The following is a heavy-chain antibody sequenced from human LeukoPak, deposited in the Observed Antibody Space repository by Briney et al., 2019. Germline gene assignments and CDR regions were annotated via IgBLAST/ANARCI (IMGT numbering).Heavy chain of an antibody. Sequence: GGSLRLSCAASGFTFSSYEMNWVRQAPGKGLEWVSYISSSGSTIYYADSVKGRFTISRDNAKDSLYLQMNSLSAEDTAVYYCAELGITMIGGVWGKGTTVTISS. V-gene: IGHV3-48*03. J-gene: IGHJ6*04. CDR2: ISSSGSTI. CDR1: GFTFSSYE. D-gene: IGHD3-10*02. CDR3: AELGITMIGGV.